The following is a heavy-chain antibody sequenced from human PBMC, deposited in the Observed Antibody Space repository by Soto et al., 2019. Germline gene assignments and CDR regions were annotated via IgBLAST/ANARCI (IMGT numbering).Heavy chain of an antibody. V-gene: IGHV3-9*01. J-gene: IGHJ5*02. D-gene: IGHD3-22*01. Sequence: PGGSLRLSCEVSGFSVTANYMSWVRQAPGKGLEWVSGISWNSGSIGYADSVKGRFTISRDNAKNSLYLQMNSLRAEDTAVYYCARGARLGYYDSSGYCFDPWGQGTLVTVSS. CDR2: ISWNSGSI. CDR3: ARGARLGYYDSSGYCFDP. CDR1: GFSVTANY.